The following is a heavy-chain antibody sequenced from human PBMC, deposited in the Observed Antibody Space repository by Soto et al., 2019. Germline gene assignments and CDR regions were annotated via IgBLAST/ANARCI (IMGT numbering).Heavy chain of an antibody. Sequence: GGAQRRSCAASGFTDSSYQMSWVRQAPGKGLEWISVIYSAGSRYYADSVKGRFTISRDNFKNTLFLQMNSLRADDTAVYFCAKDRAVVPNYYFDYWGQGTLVTVSS. V-gene: IGHV3-53*01. J-gene: IGHJ4*02. CDR1: GFTDSSYQ. CDR3: AKDRAVVPNYYFDY. CDR2: IYSAGSR. D-gene: IGHD6-19*01.